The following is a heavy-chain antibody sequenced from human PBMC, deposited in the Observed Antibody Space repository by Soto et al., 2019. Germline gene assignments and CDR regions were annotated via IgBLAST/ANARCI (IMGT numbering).Heavy chain of an antibody. Sequence: SETLSLTCTVSGGSISSYYWSWIRQPPGKGLEWIGYIYYSGSTNYNPSLKSRVTISVDTSKNQFSLKLRSVTAADTAVYYCAGGRGGSGSYLDYYYYMDVWGKGTTVTVSS. J-gene: IGHJ6*03. CDR3: AGGRGGSGSYLDYYYYMDV. V-gene: IGHV4-59*01. CDR2: IYYSGST. CDR1: GGSISSYY. D-gene: IGHD3-10*01.